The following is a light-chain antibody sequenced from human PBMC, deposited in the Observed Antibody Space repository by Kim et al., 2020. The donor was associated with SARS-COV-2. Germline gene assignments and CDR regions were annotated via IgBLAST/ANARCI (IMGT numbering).Light chain of an antibody. V-gene: IGKV3-20*01. CDR2: NAS. CDR1: QTVGNNY. CDR3: QQYAWAPLN. Sequence: SPRERATLSCRASQTVGNNYLAWYQQKPGQSPTLLLYNASSRDTGIADRFGGSGSGTDFTLTVSRLEPEDFAVYYCQQYAWAPLNFGGGTKVDIK. J-gene: IGKJ4*01.